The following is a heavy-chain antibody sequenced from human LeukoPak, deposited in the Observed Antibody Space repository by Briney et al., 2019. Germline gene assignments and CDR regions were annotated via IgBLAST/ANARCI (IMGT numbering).Heavy chain of an antibody. D-gene: IGHD3-16*01. CDR2: IKQDGREK. J-gene: IGHJ5*02. CDR1: GFSFSSYW. CDR3: ARAQWGSNWFDP. V-gene: IGHV3-7*01. Sequence: PGGSLRLSCAASGFSFSSYWMTWVRQAPGKGLEWVANIKQDGREKYSVDSVKGRFTISRDNAKNSLYLQMNSLRPGDTAFYYCARAQWGSNWFDPWGQGTLVTVSS.